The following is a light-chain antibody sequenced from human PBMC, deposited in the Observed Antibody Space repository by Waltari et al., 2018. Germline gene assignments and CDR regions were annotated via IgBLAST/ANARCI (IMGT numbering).Light chain of an antibody. CDR1: QSVRRS. V-gene: IGKV3-20*01. Sequence: EIVLTQSPGTLSLSPGDRATLSCRASQSVRRSLTWYQQKPGQAPRLLIYDTSTRATGIPDRFSGSGSGTDFSLTISRLKPEDFAVYYCQEYVNLPATFGQGTKVEIK. CDR3: QEYVNLPAT. J-gene: IGKJ1*01. CDR2: DTS.